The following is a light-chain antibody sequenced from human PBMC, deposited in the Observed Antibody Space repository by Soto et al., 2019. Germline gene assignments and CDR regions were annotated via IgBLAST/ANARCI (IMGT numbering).Light chain of an antibody. CDR3: SSYSSSATLVV. CDR2: EVT. CDR1: SSDVGGYDY. J-gene: IGLJ2*01. V-gene: IGLV2-14*01. Sequence: QSALTQPASVSGSPGQSIPISCTGTSSDVGGYDYVSWYQQHPGKAPKVMIYEVTNRPSGVSNRFSGSKSGNTASLTISGLQAEDEADYYCSSYSSSATLVVFGGGTKVTVL.